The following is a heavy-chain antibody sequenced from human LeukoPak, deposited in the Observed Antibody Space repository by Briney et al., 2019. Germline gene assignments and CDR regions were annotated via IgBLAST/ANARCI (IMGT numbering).Heavy chain of an antibody. D-gene: IGHD4-23*01. CDR3: ARDSSLGGNSDFDY. CDR1: GFTFSSYG. CDR2: IWYDGSNK. J-gene: IGHJ4*02. Sequence: GGSLRLSWAASGFTFSSYGMHWVRQAPGKGLEWVAVIWYDGSNKYYADSVKGRFTISRDNSKNTLYLQMNSLRAEDTAVYYCARDSSLGGNSDFDYWGQGTLVTVSS. V-gene: IGHV3-33*01.